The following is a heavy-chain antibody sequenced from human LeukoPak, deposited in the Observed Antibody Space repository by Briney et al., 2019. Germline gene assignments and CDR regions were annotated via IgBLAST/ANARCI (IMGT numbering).Heavy chain of an antibody. CDR1: GFTFSSYW. CDR3: ASGGSSGYPRKGDDAFDI. Sequence: PGGSLRLSCAASGFTFSSYWMSWVRQAPGKGLEWVANIKQDGSEKYYVDSVKGRFTISRDNAKNSLYLQMNSLRAEDTAVYYCASGGSSGYPRKGDDAFDIWGQGTMVTVSS. CDR2: IKQDGSEK. J-gene: IGHJ3*02. D-gene: IGHD3-22*01. V-gene: IGHV3-7*01.